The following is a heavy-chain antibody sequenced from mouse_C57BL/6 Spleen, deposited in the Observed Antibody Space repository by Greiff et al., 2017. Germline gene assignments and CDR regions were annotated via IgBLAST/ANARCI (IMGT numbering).Heavy chain of an antibody. D-gene: IGHD3-2*02. CDR3: ARSDSSGYAWFAY. CDR2: IYPGSGST. V-gene: IGHV1-55*01. CDR1: GYTFTSYW. Sequence: QVQLQQPGAELVKPGASVKMSCKASGYTFTSYWITWVKQRHGQGLEWIGDIYPGSGSTNYNEKVKSKATLTVDTSSSTAYMQLSSLTSEDSAVYYCARSDSSGYAWFAYWGQGTLVTVSA. J-gene: IGHJ3*01.